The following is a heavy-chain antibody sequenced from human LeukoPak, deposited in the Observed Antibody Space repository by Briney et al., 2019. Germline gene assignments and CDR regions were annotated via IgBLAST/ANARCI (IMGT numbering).Heavy chain of an antibody. V-gene: IGHV3-64*01. J-gene: IGHJ6*03. D-gene: IGHD3-10*01. Sequence: GGSLRLSCAASGFTFSRYALHWVRQAPGKGLEYVSAISSNGGSTYYANSVKGRFTISRDNSKNTLYLQMGSLRAEDMAVYYCARDRGTMVRGVMRYYYYYMDVWGKGATVTVSS. CDR3: ARDRGTMVRGVMRYYYYYMDV. CDR1: GFTFSRYA. CDR2: ISSNGGST.